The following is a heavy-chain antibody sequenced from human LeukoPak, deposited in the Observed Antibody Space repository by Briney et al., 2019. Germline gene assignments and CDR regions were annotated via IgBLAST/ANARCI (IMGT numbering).Heavy chain of an antibody. V-gene: IGHV1-69*01. CDR1: GGTFSSYA. CDR2: IIPIFGTA. CDR3: ARDDYYGMDV. Sequence: GSSVKVSCKASGGTFSSYAISWVRQAPGQGLEWMGGIIPIFGTANYAQKFQGRATITADESTSTAYMELSSLRSEDTAVYYCARDDYYGMDVWGQGTTVTVSS. J-gene: IGHJ6*02.